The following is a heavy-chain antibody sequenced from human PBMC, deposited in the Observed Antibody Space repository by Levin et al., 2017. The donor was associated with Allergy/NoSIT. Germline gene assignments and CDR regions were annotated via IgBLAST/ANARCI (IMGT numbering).Heavy chain of an antibody. CDR2: ISASGGTT. V-gene: IGHV3-23*01. J-gene: IGHJ4*02. D-gene: IGHD6-19*01. CDR1: GFTFSSYA. Sequence: GGSLRLSCAASGFTFSSYAMSWVRQAPGKGLEWVSGISASGGTTYYADSVTGRFSISRDNSKNTLYLQINSLRAEDTAVYYCAKDRYGRGCDYFDYWGQGNLVTVSS. CDR3: AKDRYGRGCDYFDY.